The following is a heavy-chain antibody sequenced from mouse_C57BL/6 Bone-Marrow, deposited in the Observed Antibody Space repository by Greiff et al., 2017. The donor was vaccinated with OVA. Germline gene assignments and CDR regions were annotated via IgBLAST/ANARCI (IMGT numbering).Heavy chain of an antibody. D-gene: IGHD2-4*01. Sequence: QVQLKESGPGLVAPSQSLSITCTVSGFSLTSYGVHWVRQPPGKGLEWLVVIWSDGSTTYNSALKSRLSISKDNSKSQGFLKMNSLQTDDTAMYYCASTYDYDRAWFAYWGQGTLVTVSA. CDR1: GFSLTSYG. CDR3: ASTYDYDRAWFAY. CDR2: IWSDGST. J-gene: IGHJ3*01. V-gene: IGHV2-6*03.